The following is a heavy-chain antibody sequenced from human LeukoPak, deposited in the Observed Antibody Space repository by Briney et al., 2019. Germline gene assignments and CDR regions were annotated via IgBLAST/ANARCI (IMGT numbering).Heavy chain of an antibody. J-gene: IGHJ4*02. Sequence: GASVKVSCKASGYTFTSYGISWVRQAPGQGLEWMGWISAYNGDTNYAQKFQGRVTMTTDTSTSTVYMELRSLRSDDTAVYYCARRSSSSADYWGQGTLVTVSS. CDR2: ISAYNGDT. CDR3: ARRSSSSADY. V-gene: IGHV1-18*01. CDR1: GYTFTSYG. D-gene: IGHD6-25*01.